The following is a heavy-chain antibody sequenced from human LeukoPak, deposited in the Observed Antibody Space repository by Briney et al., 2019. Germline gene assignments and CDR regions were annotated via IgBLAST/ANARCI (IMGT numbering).Heavy chain of an antibody. J-gene: IGHJ3*02. CDR3: ARTTTMVRGVKDAFDI. D-gene: IGHD3-10*01. Sequence: SVKVSCKASGGTFSSYAISWVRQAPGQGLEWMGRIIPILGIANYAQKFQGRVTITADKSTSTAYMELSSLRSEDTAVYYCARTTTMVRGVKDAFDIWGQGTMVTVSS. V-gene: IGHV1-69*04. CDR1: GGTFSSYA. CDR2: IIPILGIA.